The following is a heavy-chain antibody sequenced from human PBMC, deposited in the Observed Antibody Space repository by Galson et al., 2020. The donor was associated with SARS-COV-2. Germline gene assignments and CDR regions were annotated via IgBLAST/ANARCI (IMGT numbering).Heavy chain of an antibody. CDR3: ARDLVGATELDY. D-gene: IGHD1-26*01. Sequence: GESLKISCAASGFTFSSYGMHWVRQAPGKGLEWVAVIWYDGSNKYYADSVKGRFTISRDNSKNTLYLQMNSLRAEDTAVYYCARDLVGATELDYWGQETLVTVSS. J-gene: IGHJ4*02. CDR1: GFTFSSYG. CDR2: IWYDGSNK. V-gene: IGHV3-33*01.